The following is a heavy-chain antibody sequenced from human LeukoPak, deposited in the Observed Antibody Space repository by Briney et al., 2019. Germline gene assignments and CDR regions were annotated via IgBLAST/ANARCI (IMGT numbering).Heavy chain of an antibody. D-gene: IGHD6-13*01. CDR3: ARGRGIYSSSWSWFDP. Sequence: SETLSLTCVVYGGSFSAFYWSWIRQPPGRGGEWIGEINYSASTNYNPSLKRRVTISEDKSKKQISLKKGSVTAAGTAMYYCARGRGIYSSSWSWFDPWGQGTLVTVSS. CDR1: GGSFSAFY. CDR2: INYSAST. J-gene: IGHJ5*02. V-gene: IGHV4-34*01.